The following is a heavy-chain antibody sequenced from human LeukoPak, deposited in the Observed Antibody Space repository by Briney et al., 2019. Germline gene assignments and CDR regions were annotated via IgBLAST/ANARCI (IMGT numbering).Heavy chain of an antibody. Sequence: SVKVSCKASGGTFSSYAISWVRQAPGQGLEWMGGIIPIFGTANYAQKFQGRVTITADKSTSTAYIELSSLRSDDTAVYYCARVERGQWLAPAPFDYWGQGTLVTVSS. V-gene: IGHV1-69*06. D-gene: IGHD6-19*01. J-gene: IGHJ4*02. CDR2: IIPIFGTA. CDR1: GGTFSSYA. CDR3: ARVERGQWLAPAPFDY.